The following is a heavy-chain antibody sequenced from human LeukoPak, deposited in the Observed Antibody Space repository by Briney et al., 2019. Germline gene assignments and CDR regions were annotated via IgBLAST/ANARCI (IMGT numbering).Heavy chain of an antibody. CDR2: ISGNGGNT. J-gene: IGHJ4*02. V-gene: IGHV3-23*01. D-gene: IGHD2/OR15-2a*01. CDR1: GFTFSSYG. CDR3: AKGLSPGHY. Sequence: QSGGSLRLSCAASGFTFSSYGMSWVRQAPGKGLEWVSAISGNGGNTYYADSVKGRFTISRDNSKNTLYLQMNSLRAEDTAVYYCAKGLSPGHYWGQGTLVTVSS.